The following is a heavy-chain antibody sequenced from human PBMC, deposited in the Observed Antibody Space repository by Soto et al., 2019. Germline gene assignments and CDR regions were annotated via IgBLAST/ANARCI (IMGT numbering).Heavy chain of an antibody. D-gene: IGHD6-6*01. Sequence: QVQLVQSGAEVKKPGSSVKVSCKASGGTFSSYTISWVRQAPGQGLEWMGRIIPILGIANYAQKFQGRVTITAYKSTSTAYTELSSLRSEDTAVYYCPRFLAAQNNVPLWGQGTMVTVSS. V-gene: IGHV1-69*02. CDR2: IIPILGIA. CDR3: PRFLAAQNNVPL. J-gene: IGHJ3*01. CDR1: GGTFSSYT.